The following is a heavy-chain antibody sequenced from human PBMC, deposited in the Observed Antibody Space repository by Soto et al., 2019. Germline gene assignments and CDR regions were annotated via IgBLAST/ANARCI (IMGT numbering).Heavy chain of an antibody. CDR3: ARSQDYYDSSGYYYGHYFDY. D-gene: IGHD3-22*01. Sequence: QVQLQESGPGLVKPSQTLSLTCTVSGGSISSGDYYWSWIRQPPGKGLEWIGYIYYSGSTYYNPSLKSRVTISVDTSKNQFSLKLRSVTAADTAVYYCARSQDYYDSSGYYYGHYFDYWGQGTLVTVSS. J-gene: IGHJ4*02. CDR1: GGSISSGDYY. V-gene: IGHV4-30-4*01. CDR2: IYYSGST.